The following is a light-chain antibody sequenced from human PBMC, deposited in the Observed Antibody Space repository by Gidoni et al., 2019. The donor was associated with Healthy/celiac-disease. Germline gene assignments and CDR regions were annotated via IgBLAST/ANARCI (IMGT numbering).Light chain of an antibody. V-gene: IGKV3-20*01. Sequence: EIVLTQSPGTLSLSPGERATLSCRASQSVSSSYLAWYQQKPGQAPRLLIYGASSRATGIPDRFSGSGSGTDFTLTISRLEPEDFAVYYCQQYGSSPPVTTFGGXTKVEIK. CDR1: QSVSSSY. J-gene: IGKJ4*01. CDR3: QQYGSSPPVTT. CDR2: GAS.